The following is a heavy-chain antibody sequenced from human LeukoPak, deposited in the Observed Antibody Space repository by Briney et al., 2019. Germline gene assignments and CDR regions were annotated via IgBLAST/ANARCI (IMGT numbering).Heavy chain of an antibody. J-gene: IGHJ6*03. CDR3: ARSSGPRYYYYMDV. CDR2: ISYDGSNK. D-gene: IGHD5-12*01. V-gene: IGHV3-30*04. Sequence: GGSLRLSCAASGFTFSSYAMHWVRQAPGKGLEWVAVISYDGSNKYYADSVKGRFTISRDNSKNTLYLQMNSLRAEDTAVYYCARSSGPRYYYYMDVWGKGTTVTVSS. CDR1: GFTFSSYA.